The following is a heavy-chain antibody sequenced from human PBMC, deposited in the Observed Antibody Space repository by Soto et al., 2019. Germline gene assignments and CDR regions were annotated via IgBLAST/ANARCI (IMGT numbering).Heavy chain of an antibody. Sequence: QLVQSGVEVKKPGASVRVSCKASGYTFIHYGISWVRQAPGQGIEWMGWISGYDGRTNYAQRFQGRVTMTTDTSTNTAYMELTSLTSDDTAVYYCVRDWKDIRHINCFDPWGQGTLVTVSS. CDR2: ISGYDGRT. J-gene: IGHJ5*02. CDR1: GYTFIHYG. D-gene: IGHD1-1*01. CDR3: VRDWKDIRHINCFDP. V-gene: IGHV1-18*01.